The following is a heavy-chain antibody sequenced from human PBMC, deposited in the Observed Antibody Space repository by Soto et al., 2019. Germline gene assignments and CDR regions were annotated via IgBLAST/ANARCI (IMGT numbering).Heavy chain of an antibody. CDR3: ARDQNSILTGYYPY. V-gene: IGHV1-69*08. D-gene: IGHD3-9*01. Sequence: QVQLVQSGAEVKKPGSSVKVSCKASGGTFSSYTISWVRQAPGQGLEWMGRIIPILGIANYAQKFQGRVTITADKSTSTAYMELSSLRSEDTAVYYCARDQNSILTGYYPYWGQGTLVTVSS. CDR1: GGTFSSYT. CDR2: IIPILGIA. J-gene: IGHJ4*02.